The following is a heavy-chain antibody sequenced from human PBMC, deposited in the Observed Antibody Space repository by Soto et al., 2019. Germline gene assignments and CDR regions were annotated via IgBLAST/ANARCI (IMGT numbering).Heavy chain of an antibody. D-gene: IGHD4-17*01. J-gene: IGHJ3*02. V-gene: IGHV3-23*01. CDR3: ARPRGYGVFDAYDI. CDR2: IGAGGGDI. CDR1: GFTFSTYA. Sequence: GGSLRLSCAASGFTFSTYAMSWVRQTPGKGLEWVSAIGAGGGDIYHADSVKGRFITSRDNSMNAVFLEMNSLRTDDTAVYYCARPRGYGVFDAYDIWGQGTVVTVSS.